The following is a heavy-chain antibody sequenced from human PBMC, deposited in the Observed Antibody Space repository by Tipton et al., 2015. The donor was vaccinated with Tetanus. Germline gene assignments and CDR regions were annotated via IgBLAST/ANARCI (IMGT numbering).Heavy chain of an antibody. V-gene: IGHV3-74*03. D-gene: IGHD3-16*01. J-gene: IGHJ5*01. CDR3: PRDPSKIYYVPDNWFAP. Sequence: SLRLSCAASGFTFRSHWMHWVRQALGKGLVWVSRINSDGSKTTYADSVKGRFTISRDNAKNTLYLQMNNLRAEDTAVYYCPRDPSKIYYVPDNWFAPWGQGTLVIVSS. CDR1: GFTFRSHW. CDR2: INSDGSKT.